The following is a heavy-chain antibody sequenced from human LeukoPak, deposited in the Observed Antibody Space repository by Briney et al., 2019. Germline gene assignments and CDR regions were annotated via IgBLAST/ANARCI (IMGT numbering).Heavy chain of an antibody. Sequence: PGGSLRLSCAASGFTFSSCWMTWVRQAPGKGLEWVASIVEDGSQKYYVDSVKGRFTISRDNAKNSLYLQMNSLRDEDTAVYYCTTGPWIAAAGFDYWGQGTLVTVSS. J-gene: IGHJ4*02. CDR2: IVEDGSQK. CDR1: GFTFSSCW. V-gene: IGHV3-7*01. CDR3: TTGPWIAAAGFDY. D-gene: IGHD6-13*01.